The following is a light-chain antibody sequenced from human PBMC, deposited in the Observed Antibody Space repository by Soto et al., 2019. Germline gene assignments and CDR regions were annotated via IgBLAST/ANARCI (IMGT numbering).Light chain of an antibody. CDR3: QQRIDWPLT. CDR1: QYVSSS. V-gene: IGKV3-11*01. Sequence: EIVLTQSPGTLSLSPGERATLSCRASQYVSSSLAWYQQKPGQAPRLLIYDASNRATGIPARFSGSGSGTDFTLTISSLEPEDFAVYYCQQRIDWPLTFGGGTKVDIK. J-gene: IGKJ4*01. CDR2: DAS.